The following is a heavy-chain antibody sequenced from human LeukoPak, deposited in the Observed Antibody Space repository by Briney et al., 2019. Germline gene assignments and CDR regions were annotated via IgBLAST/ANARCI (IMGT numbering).Heavy chain of an antibody. Sequence: ASVKVSCKVSGYTLTELSMHWVRQAPGKGLVWMGGFDPEDGETIYAQKFQGRVTMTEDTSTDTAYMELSSLRSEDTAVYYCVTTPDFWSGYLWGQGTLVTVSS. CDR2: FDPEDGET. CDR1: GYTLTELS. CDR3: VTTPDFWSGYL. D-gene: IGHD3-3*01. J-gene: IGHJ4*02. V-gene: IGHV1-24*01.